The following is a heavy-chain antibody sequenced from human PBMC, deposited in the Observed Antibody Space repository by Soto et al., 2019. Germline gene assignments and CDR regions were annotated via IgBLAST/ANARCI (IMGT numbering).Heavy chain of an antibody. Sequence: QVTLKESGPVLLKPTETLTLTCTVSGFSLSIAGMGVSWVRQPPGKALEWLAHIFSNDEKSYNTSLKCRINITKASSRGQVDLTITNMDPLDTATYYCARIPHRSGGEGFDYWGQGTLVTVSS. CDR2: IFSNDEK. D-gene: IGHD6-19*01. V-gene: IGHV2-26*01. CDR3: ARIPHRSGGEGFDY. J-gene: IGHJ4*02. CDR1: GFSLSIAGMG.